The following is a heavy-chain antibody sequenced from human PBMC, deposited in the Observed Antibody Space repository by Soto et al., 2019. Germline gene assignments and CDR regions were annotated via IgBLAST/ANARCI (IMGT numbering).Heavy chain of an antibody. CDR1: GYTLNTYY. CDR3: ARGGGFSPYYYNLDV. CDR2: INPRGGGT. J-gene: IGHJ6*02. D-gene: IGHD2-15*01. V-gene: IGHV1-46*02. Sequence: ASVKVSCKASGYTLNTYYMHWVRQAPGQGPEWMGIINPRGGGTTYAQNFQDRVTMTSDTSSSTVYMELSSLRSEDTAVYYCARGGGFSPYYYNLDVWGQGTTVTVSS.